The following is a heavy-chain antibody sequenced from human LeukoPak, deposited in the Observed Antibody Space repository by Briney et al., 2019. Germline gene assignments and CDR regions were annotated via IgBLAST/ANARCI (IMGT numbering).Heavy chain of an antibody. Sequence: GGSLRLSCAASGFTFSSYGMSWVRQAPGKGLEWVSGISDSAGTTNYADSVKGRFSVSRDNSKNTLFLQMNSLRVEDTAVYYCAKEGYYGSGRYFNWFDPWGQGYLVTVSS. J-gene: IGHJ5*02. D-gene: IGHD3-10*01. CDR2: ISDSAGTT. CDR3: AKEGYYGSGRYFNWFDP. CDR1: GFTFSSYG. V-gene: IGHV3-23*01.